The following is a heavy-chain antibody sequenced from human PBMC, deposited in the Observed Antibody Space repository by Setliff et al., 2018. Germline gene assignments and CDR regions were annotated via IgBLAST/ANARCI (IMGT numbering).Heavy chain of an antibody. Sequence: SETLSLTCTVSGGSISSYYWSWIRQPPGKGLEWIGYIYSSGSTYYNPSLKSRVSISVDTSKNQFSLKLSSVTAADTAVYYCARESRYYYDNLGTLDYWGQGT. CDR2: IYSSGST. CDR1: GGSISSYY. CDR3: ARESRYYYDNLGTLDY. V-gene: IGHV4-4*09. J-gene: IGHJ4*02. D-gene: IGHD3-22*01.